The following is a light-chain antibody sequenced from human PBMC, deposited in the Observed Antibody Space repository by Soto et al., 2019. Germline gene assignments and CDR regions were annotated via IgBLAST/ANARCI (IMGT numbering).Light chain of an antibody. Sequence: DIVLTQSPGTLSLSPGERATLSCRASQSVSSKYLAWYQQKPGQAPRVLIYGASIRATGIPERFSGGGSGTDFTLIITSLEPEDFAVYYCQQYGSSLFTFGPGTNVDIK. CDR1: QSVSSKY. CDR2: GAS. V-gene: IGKV3-20*01. CDR3: QQYGSSLFT. J-gene: IGKJ3*01.